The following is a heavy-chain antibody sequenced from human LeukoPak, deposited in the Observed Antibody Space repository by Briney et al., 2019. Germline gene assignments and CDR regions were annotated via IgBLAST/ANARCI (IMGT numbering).Heavy chain of an antibody. V-gene: IGHV1-2*02. J-gene: IGHJ4*02. Sequence: ASVKVSCKASGYTFTVYYMHWVRQAPGQGLGRMGWINPNSGGTKYAQNFEGRVTMTRDTSITTAYMELSSLRSDDTAIYYCAKECSGTYCGEDWGQGTLVTVSS. CDR2: INPNSGGT. CDR1: GYTFTVYY. D-gene: IGHD1-26*01. CDR3: AKECSGTYCGED.